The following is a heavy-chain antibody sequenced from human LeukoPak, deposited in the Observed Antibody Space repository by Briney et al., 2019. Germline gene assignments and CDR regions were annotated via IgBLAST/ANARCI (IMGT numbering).Heavy chain of an antibody. CDR2: IYYSGST. D-gene: IGHD3-22*01. Sequence: SETLSLTCTVSGGSISSYYWSWIRQLPGKGLEWIGYIYYSGSTNYNPSLKSRVTISVDTSKNQFSLKLSSVTAADTAVYYCARRRESYYYHFDYWGQGTLVTVSS. CDR3: ARRRESYYYHFDY. J-gene: IGHJ4*02. V-gene: IGHV4-59*08. CDR1: GGSISSYY.